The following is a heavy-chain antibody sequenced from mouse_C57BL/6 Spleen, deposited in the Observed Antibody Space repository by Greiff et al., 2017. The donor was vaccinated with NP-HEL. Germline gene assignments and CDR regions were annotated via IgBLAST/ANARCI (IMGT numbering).Heavy chain of an antibody. D-gene: IGHD2-4*01. CDR1: GYSFTGYY. CDR3: ARYDYPYFDV. J-gene: IGHJ1*03. V-gene: IGHV1-42*01. CDR2: INPSTGGT. Sequence: EVKLQESGPELVKPGASVKISCKASGYSFTGYYMNWVKQSPEKSLEWIGEINPSTGGTTYNQKFKAKATLTVDKSSSTAYMQLKSLTSEDSAVYYCARYDYPYFDVWGTGTTVTVSS.